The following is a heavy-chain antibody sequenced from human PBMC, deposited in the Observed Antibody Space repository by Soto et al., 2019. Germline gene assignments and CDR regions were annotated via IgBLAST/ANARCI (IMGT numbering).Heavy chain of an antibody. CDR2: MDPNSGKA. CDR3: AKGGSSWSYFDY. D-gene: IGHD6-13*01. J-gene: IGHJ4*02. Sequence: GASVEVSCKASGYTFTSYDINWVRQASGQGLEWMGWMDPNSGKAGYAQKFQGRVTMTRDTSISTAYMELSSLRAEDTAVYYCAKGGSSWSYFDYWGQGTLVTVSS. V-gene: IGHV1-8*01. CDR1: GYTFTSYD.